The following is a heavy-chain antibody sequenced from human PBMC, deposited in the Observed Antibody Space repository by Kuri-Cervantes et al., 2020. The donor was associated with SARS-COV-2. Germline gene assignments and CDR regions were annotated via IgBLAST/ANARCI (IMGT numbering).Heavy chain of an antibody. CDR2: INSISSNI. V-gene: IGHV3-48*01. D-gene: IGHD1-26*01. CDR1: GFTFSNYG. J-gene: IGHJ5*02. Sequence: GGSLRLSCAVSGFTFSNYGMNWVRQAPGKGLEWVAHINSISSNIGYADSVKGRFTTSRDNSKNTLYLQMNSLRAEDTAVYYCAKEGFISALGGWFDPWGQGTLVTVSS. CDR3: AKEGFISALGGWFDP.